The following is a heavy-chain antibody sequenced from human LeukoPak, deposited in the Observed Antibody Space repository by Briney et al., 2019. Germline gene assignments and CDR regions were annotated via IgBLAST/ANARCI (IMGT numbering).Heavy chain of an antibody. CDR3: ARGRQEVSMIVVVMTAVSYYLDV. D-gene: IGHD3-22*01. Sequence: SETLSLTCTVSGGSISSGDYYWSWIRQPPGKGLEWIGEINPSGRISYNPSLKSRLTISVDASKNQFSLNLRSLTAADTAVYYCARGRQEVSMIVVVMTAVSYYLDVWGKGTTVTVS. V-gene: IGHV4-30-4*01. CDR1: GGSISSGDYY. CDR2: INPSGRI. J-gene: IGHJ6*03.